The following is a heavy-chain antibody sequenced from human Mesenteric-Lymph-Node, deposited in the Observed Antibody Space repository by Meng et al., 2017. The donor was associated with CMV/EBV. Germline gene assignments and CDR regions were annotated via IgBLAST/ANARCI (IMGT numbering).Heavy chain of an antibody. D-gene: IGHD3-22*01. Sequence: SETLSLTCTVSGDSITSSFYYWSWIRQPPGKGLEWIGYIYYSGSTNYNPSLKSRVTISVDTSKNQFSLKLSSVTAADTAVYYCARSSLLYYYDSSGYYYHYWGQGTLVTVSS. V-gene: IGHV4-61*05. J-gene: IGHJ4*02. CDR1: GDSITSSFYY. CDR3: ARSSLLYYYDSSGYYYHY. CDR2: IYYSGST.